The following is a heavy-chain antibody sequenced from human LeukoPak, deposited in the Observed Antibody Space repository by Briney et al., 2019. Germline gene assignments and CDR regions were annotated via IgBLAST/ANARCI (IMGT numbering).Heavy chain of an antibody. J-gene: IGHJ5*02. CDR1: GFAFSSYS. Sequence: GGSLRLSCAASGFAFSSYSMNWVRQAPGKGLEWVSSISSSSSYIYYADSVKGRFTISRDNAKNSLYLQMNSLRAEGTAVYYCAREQIVGASPWGQGTLVTVSS. D-gene: IGHD1-26*01. CDR3: AREQIVGASP. V-gene: IGHV3-21*01. CDR2: ISSSSSYI.